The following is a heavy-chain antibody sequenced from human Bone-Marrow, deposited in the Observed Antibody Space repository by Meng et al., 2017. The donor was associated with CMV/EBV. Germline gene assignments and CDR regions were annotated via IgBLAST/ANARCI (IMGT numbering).Heavy chain of an antibody. Sequence: GGSLRLSCAASGFTFSSYGMHWVRQAPGKGLEWVAVIWYDGSNKYYADSVKGRFTISRDNSRNTLFLQMNSLRAEDTALYYCAKEAITGTNYFYYGMDVWGQGTTVTVSS. CDR3: AKEAITGTNYFYYGMDV. CDR2: IWYDGSNK. D-gene: IGHD1-20*01. V-gene: IGHV3-33*06. CDR1: GFTFSSYG. J-gene: IGHJ6*02.